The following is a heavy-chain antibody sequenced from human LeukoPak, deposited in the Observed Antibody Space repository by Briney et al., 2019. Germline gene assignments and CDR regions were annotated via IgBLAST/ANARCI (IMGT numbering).Heavy chain of an antibody. J-gene: IGHJ4*02. CDR2: VHYTGTT. D-gene: IGHD3/OR15-3a*01. CDR1: GDSMSYSY. Sequence: SETLSLTCTVSGDSMSYSYWSWIRQSPGKGLEWIAFVHYTGTTHYNPSLRSRVTISMDTSRNQYSLRMTSVTAEDTAVYYCARQGGAFGPLDYWGQGTLLTVSS. CDR3: ARQGGAFGPLDY. V-gene: IGHV4-59*08.